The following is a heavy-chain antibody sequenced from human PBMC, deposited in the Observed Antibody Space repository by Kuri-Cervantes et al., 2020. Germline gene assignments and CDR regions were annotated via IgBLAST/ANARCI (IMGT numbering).Heavy chain of an antibody. Sequence: SETLSLTCTVSGGSISSGDYYWSWIRQPPGKGLEWIGYIYYSGSTYYNPSLKSRVTISVDTSKNQFSLKLSSVTAADTAVYYCAREPLSGSPMIPSRRDWYFDLWGRGTLVTVSS. D-gene: IGHD3-22*01. V-gene: IGHV4-30-4*01. J-gene: IGHJ2*01. CDR3: AREPLSGSPMIPSRRDWYFDL. CDR2: IYYSGST. CDR1: GGSISSGDYY.